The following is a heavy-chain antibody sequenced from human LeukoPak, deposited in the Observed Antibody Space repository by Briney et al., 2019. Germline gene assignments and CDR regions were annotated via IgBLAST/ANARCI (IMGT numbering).Heavy chain of an antibody. J-gene: IGHJ5*02. V-gene: IGHV3-7*01. CDR1: GFTFSTYW. CDR2: INQDGSEK. CDR3: ARLRPPDWFDP. Sequence: GGSLRLSCAGSGFTFSTYWMSWVRQAPGKGLEWVGNINQDGSEKNFVDSVKGRFTISRDNAKNSLYLQMNSLRAEDTAVYYCARLRPPDWFDPWGQGTLVTVSS.